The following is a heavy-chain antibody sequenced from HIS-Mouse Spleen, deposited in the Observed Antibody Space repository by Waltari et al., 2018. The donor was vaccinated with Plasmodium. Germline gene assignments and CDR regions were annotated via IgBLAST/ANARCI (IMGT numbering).Heavy chain of an antibody. V-gene: IGHV4-39*01. CDR3: ARRGGSYYYFDY. CDR1: GGPISSSSDY. CDR2: IYYSGST. Sequence: QLQLQESGPGLVKPSETLSLTCTAPGGPISSSSDYWGWIRQPPGKGLEWIGIIYYSGSTYYNPSLKSRVTISVDTSKNQFSLKLSSVTAADTAVYYCARRGGSYYYFDYWGQGTLVTVSS. J-gene: IGHJ4*02. D-gene: IGHD1-26*01.